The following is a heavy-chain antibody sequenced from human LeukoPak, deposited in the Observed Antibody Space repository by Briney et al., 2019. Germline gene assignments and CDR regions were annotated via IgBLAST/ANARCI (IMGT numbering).Heavy chain of an antibody. CDR2: INHSGST. CDR1: GGSFSGYY. CDR3: ARSQAYSGSSFNFDY. Sequence: SETLSLTCAVYGGSFSGYYWSWIRQPPGKGLEWIGEINHSGSTNYNPSLKSRVTISVDTSKNQFSLKLSSVTAADTAVYYCARSQAYSGSSFNFDYWGQGTLVTVSS. V-gene: IGHV4-34*01. D-gene: IGHD1-26*01. J-gene: IGHJ4*02.